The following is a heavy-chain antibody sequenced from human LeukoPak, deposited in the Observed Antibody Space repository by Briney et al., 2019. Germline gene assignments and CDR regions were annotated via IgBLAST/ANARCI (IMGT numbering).Heavy chain of an antibody. Sequence: ASVKVSCKASGYAFSSYGISWVRQAPGQGLEWMGWISVYNGNTDYAQNLQGRATMTTDTSTSTAYMELSSLRSEDTAVYYCARDDNWNHNYYYYYMDVWGKGTTVTVSS. V-gene: IGHV1-18*01. J-gene: IGHJ6*03. CDR3: ARDDNWNHNYYYYYMDV. D-gene: IGHD1-20*01. CDR2: ISVYNGNT. CDR1: GYAFSSYG.